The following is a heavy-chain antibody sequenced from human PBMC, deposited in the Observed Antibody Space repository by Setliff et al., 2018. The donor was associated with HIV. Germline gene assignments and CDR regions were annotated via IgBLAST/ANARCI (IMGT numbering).Heavy chain of an antibody. J-gene: IGHJ4*02. CDR2: ISYDGSNK. Sequence: GGSLRLSCAASGFTFSNSAMHWARQAPGKGLGWVAGISYDGSNKYYTDSVKGRFTISRDNSKNTLFLQMNSLRPEDTAVFYCARLRLFSSALDYWGQGTLVTRLL. D-gene: IGHD6-25*01. CDR3: ARLRLFSSALDY. CDR1: GFTFSNSA. V-gene: IGHV3-30*14.